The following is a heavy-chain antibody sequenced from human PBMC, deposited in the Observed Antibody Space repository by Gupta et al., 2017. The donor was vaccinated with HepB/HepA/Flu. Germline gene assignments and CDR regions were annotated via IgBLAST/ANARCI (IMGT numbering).Heavy chain of an antibody. J-gene: IGHJ6*02. Sequence: EVQLVESGGGLVQPGGSLRLSCAASGFTFSSYEMNWVRQAPGKGLEWVSYISSSGSTIYYADSVKGRFTISRDNAKNSLYLQMNSLRAEDTAVYYCAKSLGYCSSTSCPRRYGMDVWGQGTTVTVSS. V-gene: IGHV3-48*03. CDR1: GFTFSSYE. D-gene: IGHD2-2*01. CDR3: AKSLGYCSSTSCPRRYGMDV. CDR2: ISSSGSTI.